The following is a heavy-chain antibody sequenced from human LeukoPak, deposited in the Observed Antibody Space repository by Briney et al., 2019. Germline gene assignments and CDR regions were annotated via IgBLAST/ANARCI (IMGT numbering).Heavy chain of an antibody. D-gene: IGHD6-13*01. CDR3: ARDRPGGSSLDY. Sequence: PSETLSLTCTVSGGSISRDYWSWIRQPPGKGLEWIGYIYYTGSTNYNPSLKSRVTISVDTSKNQFSLKLSSVTAADTAVYYCARDRPGGSSLDYWGQGTLVTVSS. CDR2: IYYTGST. J-gene: IGHJ4*02. V-gene: IGHV4-59*01. CDR1: GGSISRDY.